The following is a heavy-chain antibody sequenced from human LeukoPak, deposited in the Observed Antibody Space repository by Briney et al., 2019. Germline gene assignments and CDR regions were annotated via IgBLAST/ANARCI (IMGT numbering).Heavy chain of an antibody. CDR2: FYPGDSDT. Sequence: GESLKISCKSSGYLFSTYWIAWVRQMPGKGLEWMGIFYPGDSDTRYSPSFQGQVTISADISINTAYLQWTSLKASDTAMYYCAISGTRGFDYWGQGTLVTVSP. CDR1: GYLFSTYW. J-gene: IGHJ4*02. D-gene: IGHD3-10*01. CDR3: AISGTRGFDY. V-gene: IGHV5-51*01.